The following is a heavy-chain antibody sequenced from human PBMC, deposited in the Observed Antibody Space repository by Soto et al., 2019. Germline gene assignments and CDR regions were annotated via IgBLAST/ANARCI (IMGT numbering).Heavy chain of an antibody. CDR1: GYTFTSYA. Sequence: QVQLVQSGAEVKKPGASVKVSCKASGYTFTSYAMHWVRQAPGQRLEWMGWINAGNGNTKYSQKFQGRVTITRDTSASTAYMELSSLRSEDTAVYYCARENYDYVWGSYRYTGFDIWGQGTMVTVSS. J-gene: IGHJ3*02. CDR2: INAGNGNT. V-gene: IGHV1-3*01. CDR3: ARENYDYVWGSYRYTGFDI. D-gene: IGHD3-16*02.